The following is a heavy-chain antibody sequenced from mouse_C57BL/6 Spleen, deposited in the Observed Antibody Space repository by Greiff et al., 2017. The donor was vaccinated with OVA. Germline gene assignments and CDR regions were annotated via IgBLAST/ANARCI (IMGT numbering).Heavy chain of an antibody. V-gene: IGHV3-6*01. CDR1: GYSITSGYY. CDR2: ISYDGSN. J-gene: IGHJ4*01. Sequence: EVQLQESGPGLVKPSQSLSLTCSVTGYSITSGYYWNWIRQFPGNKLEWMGYISYDGSNNYNPSLKNRISITRDTSKNQFFLKLNSVTTEDTATYYCARESYDYYAMDYWGQGTSVTVSS. CDR3: ARESYDYYAMDY.